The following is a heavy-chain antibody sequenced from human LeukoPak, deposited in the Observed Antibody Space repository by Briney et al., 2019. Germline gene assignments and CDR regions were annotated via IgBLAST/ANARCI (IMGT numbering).Heavy chain of an antibody. V-gene: IGHV1-2*04. CDR3: ARGSDRDAFDI. CDR1: GYTFTGYY. CDR2: INPNSGGT. J-gene: IGHJ3*02. Sequence: ASVKVSCKASGYTFTGYYMHWVRQAPGQGLEWMGWINPNSGGTNCAQKFQGWVTMTRDTSISTAYMELSRLRSDDTAVYYCARGSDRDAFDIWGQGTMVTVSS. D-gene: IGHD2-15*01.